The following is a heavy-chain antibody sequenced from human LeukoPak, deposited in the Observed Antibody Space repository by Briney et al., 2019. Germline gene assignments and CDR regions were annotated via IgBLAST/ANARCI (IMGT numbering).Heavy chain of an antibody. Sequence: SETLSLTCTVSGGSIGSYYWTWIRQPPGKGLEWIGYIYYSGSTNYNPSLKSRVTMSVDTSKNQFSLKLSSVTAADTAVYYCATYLWFGELPFDYWGQGTLVTVSS. V-gene: IGHV4-59*12. CDR2: IYYSGST. J-gene: IGHJ4*02. CDR1: GGSIGSYY. D-gene: IGHD3-10*01. CDR3: ATYLWFGELPFDY.